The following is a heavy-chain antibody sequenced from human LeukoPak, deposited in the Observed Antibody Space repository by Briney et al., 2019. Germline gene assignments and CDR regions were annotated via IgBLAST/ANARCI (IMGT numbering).Heavy chain of an antibody. D-gene: IGHD3-10*01. J-gene: IGHJ6*03. CDR1: GGYFSGYY. Sequence: PSETLSLTCAVYGGYFSGYYWSWIRQPPGKGLEWIGQINHSGSTNYNPSLKSRVTISVDTSKNQFSLKLSSVTAADTAVYYCAISYGSGSYYNSYYYYMDVWGKGTTVTVSS. CDR3: AISYGSGSYYNSYYYYMDV. CDR2: INHSGST. V-gene: IGHV4-34*01.